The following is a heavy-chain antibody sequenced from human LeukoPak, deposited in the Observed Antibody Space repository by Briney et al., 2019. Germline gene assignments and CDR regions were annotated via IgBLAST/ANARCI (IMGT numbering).Heavy chain of an antibody. CDR3: ARTTNYYHGMDV. V-gene: IGHV1-2*04. Sequence: ASVKVSCKASGYTFTTSGINWVRQAPGQGLEWMGWINPSSGGTNYAQKFQGCVTMTRDMSINTAYMELSRLTSDDTAVYYCARTTNYYHGMDVWGQGTTVTVSS. J-gene: IGHJ6*02. CDR1: GYTFTTSG. D-gene: IGHD1-1*01. CDR2: INPSSGGT.